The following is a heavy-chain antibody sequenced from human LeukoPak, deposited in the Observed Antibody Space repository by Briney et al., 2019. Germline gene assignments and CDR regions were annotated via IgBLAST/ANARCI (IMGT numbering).Heavy chain of an antibody. CDR2: ISSSSSCI. CDR1: GFTFSSYS. V-gene: IGHV3-21*01. CDR3: ARGPYSSSWYDWFDP. D-gene: IGHD6-13*01. J-gene: IGHJ5*02. Sequence: GGSLRLSCAASGFTFSSYSMNWVRQAPGKGLEWVSSISSSSSCIYYADSVKGRFTISRDNAKNSLYLQMNSLRAEDTAVYYCARGPYSSSWYDWFDPWGQGTLVTVSS.